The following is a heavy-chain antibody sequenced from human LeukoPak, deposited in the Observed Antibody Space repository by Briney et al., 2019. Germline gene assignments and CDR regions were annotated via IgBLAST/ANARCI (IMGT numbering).Heavy chain of an antibody. CDR2: INPNSGGT. V-gene: IGHV1-2*02. Sequence: GASVNVSCKASGYTFTGYYMHWVRQAPGQGLEWMGWINPNSGGTNYAQKFQGRVTMTRDTSISTAYMELSRLRSDDTAVYYCARYPIAAAGTGAFDIWGQGTMVTVSS. J-gene: IGHJ3*02. CDR1: GYTFTGYY. D-gene: IGHD6-13*01. CDR3: ARYPIAAAGTGAFDI.